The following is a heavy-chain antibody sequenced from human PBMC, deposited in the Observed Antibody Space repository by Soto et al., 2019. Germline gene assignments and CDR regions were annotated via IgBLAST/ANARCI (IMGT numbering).Heavy chain of an antibody. D-gene: IGHD4-4*01. Sequence: EVQLVESGGGLVKPGGSLRLSCAASGFTFSSYSMNWVRQAPGKGLEWVSSISSSSSYIYYADSVKGRFTISRDNAKNSLYLQMNSLRAGDTAVYYCAREWESMTTVNFGYYGMDVWGQGTTVTVSS. J-gene: IGHJ6*02. CDR3: AREWESMTTVNFGYYGMDV. V-gene: IGHV3-21*01. CDR2: ISSSSSYI. CDR1: GFTFSSYS.